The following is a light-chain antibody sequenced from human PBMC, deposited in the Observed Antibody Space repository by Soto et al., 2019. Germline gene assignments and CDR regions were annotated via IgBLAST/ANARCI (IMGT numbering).Light chain of an antibody. J-gene: IGKJ2*01. Sequence: TVLTQSAGTLSLYPGERATLSCRASQSVGSTSLAWYQQKPGQAPRLLIYDTFSRATGIPNRFSGSGSGTDFTLTISRLEPEDFEVYHCHEYGTPPWTFGQGTKLEIK. CDR1: QSVGSTS. V-gene: IGKV3-20*01. CDR3: HEYGTPPWT. CDR2: DTF.